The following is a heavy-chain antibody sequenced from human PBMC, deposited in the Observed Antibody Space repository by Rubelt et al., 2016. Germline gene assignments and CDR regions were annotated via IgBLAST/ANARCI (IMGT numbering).Heavy chain of an antibody. CDR2: ISSSGSTI. Sequence: SMNWVRQAPGKGLEWVSYISSSGSTIYYADSVKGRFTISRDNAKNSLYLQMNSLRAEDTAVYYCAREIESVPAAGTRLDYYYGMDVWGQGTTVTVSS. CDR1: S. V-gene: IGHV3-48*04. J-gene: IGHJ6*02. D-gene: IGHD6-13*01. CDR3: AREIESVPAAGTRLDYYYGMDV.